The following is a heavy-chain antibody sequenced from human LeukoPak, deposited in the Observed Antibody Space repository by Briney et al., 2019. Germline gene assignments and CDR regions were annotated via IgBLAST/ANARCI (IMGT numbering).Heavy chain of an antibody. CDR1: GFTFSSYW. D-gene: IGHD5-18*01. Sequence: GGSLRLSCAASGFTFSSYWMSWVRQAPGKGLEWVSAISESGSGTYYADSVKGRFTISRDNSKDTLSLQMNSLRAEDTAVYYCAKDIAQGYTFGSIEQDYWGQGTLVTVSS. J-gene: IGHJ4*02. V-gene: IGHV3-23*01. CDR2: ISESGSGT. CDR3: AKDIAQGYTFGSIEQDY.